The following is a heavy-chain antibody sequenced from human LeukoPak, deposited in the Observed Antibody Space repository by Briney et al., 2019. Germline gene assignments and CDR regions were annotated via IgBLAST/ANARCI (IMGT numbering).Heavy chain of an antibody. V-gene: IGHV3-23*01. CDR2: LYARGGNT. CDR1: EFTFSSHA. Sequence: PGGSLRLTCAASEFTFSSHAMSWVRQAPWKGLEWVSALYARGGNTYYSDSVKGRFTISRDNSKNTLYLQMDNLRAEDTAVYYCARDLGDSGYYHPWYFDSWGRGALVTVSS. D-gene: IGHD3-3*01. J-gene: IGHJ4*02. CDR3: ARDLGDSGYYHPWYFDS.